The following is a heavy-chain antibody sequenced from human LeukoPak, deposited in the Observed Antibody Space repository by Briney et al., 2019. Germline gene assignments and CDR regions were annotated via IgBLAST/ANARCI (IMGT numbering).Heavy chain of an antibody. CDR3: AKDSRLSKNCRSFYYYYYMDV. CDR1: GFTFSSYA. D-gene: IGHD1-1*01. CDR2: ISGSGGST. J-gene: IGHJ6*03. V-gene: IGHV3-23*01. Sequence: GGSLRLSCAASGFTFSSYAMSWVRQAPGKGLEWVSAISGSGGSTYYADSVKGRFTISRDNSKNTLYLQMNSLRAEDTAVYYCAKDSRLSKNCRSFYYYYYMDVWGKGTTVTVSS.